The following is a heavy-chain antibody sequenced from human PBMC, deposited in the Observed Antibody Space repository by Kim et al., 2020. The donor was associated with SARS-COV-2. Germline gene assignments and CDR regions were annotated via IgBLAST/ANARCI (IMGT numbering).Heavy chain of an antibody. CDR1: GGSISSGTNY. Sequence: SETLSLTCTVSGGSISSGTNYWAWIRQFPGKGLEWIGHIDFSGTTFYNSTLKSRLTISVDISNNQISLDLFSVTAADTATEYCASVSWSKLGFSYY. V-gene: IGHV4-31*03. CDR2: IDFSGTT. J-gene: IGHJ6*01. CDR3: ASVSWSKLGFSYY. D-gene: IGHD7-27*01.